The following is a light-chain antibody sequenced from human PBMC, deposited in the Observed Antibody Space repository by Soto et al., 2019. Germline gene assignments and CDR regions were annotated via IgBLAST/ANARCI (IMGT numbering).Light chain of an antibody. CDR1: QSVSNNY. V-gene: IGKV3-20*01. Sequence: MVLPQSPGTLSLSPGERATLSCSASQSVSNNYLVGYQHKPGQAPRLLISGASKRATGIPDRFSGRGSGTDFTLTISRLEPEDFATDACQQYGRSPVTFGRGTTVDIK. CDR2: GAS. CDR3: QQYGRSPVT. J-gene: IGKJ3*01.